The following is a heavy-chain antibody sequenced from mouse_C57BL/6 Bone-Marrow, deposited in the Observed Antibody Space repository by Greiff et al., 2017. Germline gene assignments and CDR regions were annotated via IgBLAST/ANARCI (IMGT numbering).Heavy chain of an antibody. CDR1: GYTFTSYW. V-gene: IGHV1-61*01. Sequence: QVQLQQPGAELVRPGSSVKLSCKASGYTFTSYWMDWVKQRPGQGLEWIGNIYPSDSETHYNQKFKDKATLTVDKSSSTAYMQLSSLTSADSAVYYCAREFRAMDYWGQGTSVTVSS. J-gene: IGHJ4*01. CDR3: AREFRAMDY. CDR2: IYPSDSET.